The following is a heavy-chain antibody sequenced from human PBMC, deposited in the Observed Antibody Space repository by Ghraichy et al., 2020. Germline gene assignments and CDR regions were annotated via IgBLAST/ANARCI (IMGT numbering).Heavy chain of an antibody. CDR3: ARPTIYDSSGYYVY. CDR1: GYTFTGYY. V-gene: IGHV1-2*02. CDR2: INPNSGDT. J-gene: IGHJ4*02. D-gene: IGHD3-22*01. Sequence: ASVKVSCKASGYTFTGYYMHWVRQAPGQGLEWMGWINPNSGDTNYAQKFQGRVTMTRDTSISTAYMELSRLRSDDTAVYYCARPTIYDSSGYYVYWGRGTLVTVSS.